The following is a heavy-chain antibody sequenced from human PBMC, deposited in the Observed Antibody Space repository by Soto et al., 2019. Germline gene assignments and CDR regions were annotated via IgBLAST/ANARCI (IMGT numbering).Heavy chain of an antibody. J-gene: IGHJ4*02. CDR2: ITPIFVTA. V-gene: IGHV1-69*13. CDR1: GGTFSSNG. D-gene: IGHD2-15*01. CDR3: APSSGGIFR. Sequence: GVSVKVSCKASGGTFSSNGISWVRQAPGQGLEWMGGITPIFVTAKYAQKFQGRVTITADESTNTAYLEVSRLRSDDTAVYYCAPSSGGIFRWGQGTLVTVSS.